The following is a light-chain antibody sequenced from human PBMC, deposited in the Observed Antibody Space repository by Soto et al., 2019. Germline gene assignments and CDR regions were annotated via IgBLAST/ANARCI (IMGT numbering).Light chain of an antibody. J-gene: IGKJ4*01. Sequence: AIRMTQSPSSLSASTGDIVAITCLASQGISSYLAWYQQKPGKAPKLLIYAASTLQSVVPSRFSGSGSGTEFTLTISSLQPEDFATYYCQQLNSYPLTFGGGTKVDI. CDR2: AAS. V-gene: IGKV1-8*01. CDR3: QQLNSYPLT. CDR1: QGISSY.